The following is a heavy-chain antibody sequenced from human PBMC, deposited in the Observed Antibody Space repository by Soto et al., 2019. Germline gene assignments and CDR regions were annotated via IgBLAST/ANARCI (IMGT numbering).Heavy chain of an antibody. Sequence: QVQLVESGGGVVQPGRSLRLSCAASGFTFSNYAMHWVRQAPGKGLEWVAVISIDGSNEYYADSVKDRFTISRDNPKNHLKVQWTSRRAEERAAYYWGGDGRSGLASNLGLDSWGRGTPLTV. CDR2: ISIDGSNE. CDR3: GGDGRSGLASNLGLDS. CDR1: GFTFSNYA. J-gene: IGHJ5*01. D-gene: IGHD2-21*01. V-gene: IGHV3-30-3*01.